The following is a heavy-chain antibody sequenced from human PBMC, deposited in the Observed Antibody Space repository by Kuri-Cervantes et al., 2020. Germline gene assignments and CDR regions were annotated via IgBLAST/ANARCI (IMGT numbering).Heavy chain of an antibody. CDR3: ARTGGSQLLGKSNWFDP. Sequence: ASVKVSCEASGYTFTSYYMHWVRQAPGQGLEWMGWISAYNGNTNYAQKLQGRVTMTTDTSTSTAYMELRSLRSDDTAVYYCARTGGSQLLGKSNWFDPWGQGTLVTVSS. CDR1: GYTFTSYY. V-gene: IGHV1-18*04. J-gene: IGHJ5*02. D-gene: IGHD2-2*01. CDR2: ISAYNGNT.